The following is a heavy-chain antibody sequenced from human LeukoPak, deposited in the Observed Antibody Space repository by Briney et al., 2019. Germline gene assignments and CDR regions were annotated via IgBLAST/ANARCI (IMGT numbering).Heavy chain of an antibody. CDR3: AKDNAYSSGWLYYFDY. Sequence: GGSLRLSCAASGFTFSSYGMSWVRQAPGKGLEWVSAISGSGGSTYYADSVKGRFTISRDNSKNTLYLQMNSLRAEDTAVYYCAKDNAYSSGWLYYFDYWGQGTLVTVSS. CDR1: GFTFSSYG. V-gene: IGHV3-23*01. CDR2: ISGSGGST. J-gene: IGHJ4*02. D-gene: IGHD6-19*01.